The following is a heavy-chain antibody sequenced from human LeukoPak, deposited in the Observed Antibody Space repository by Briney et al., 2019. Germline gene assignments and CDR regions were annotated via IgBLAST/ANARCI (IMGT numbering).Heavy chain of an antibody. CDR3: AKDNRRHYTSGPNPDSLH. CDR2: IKQDGSDK. V-gene: IGHV3-7*03. J-gene: IGHJ4*02. Sequence: PGGSLRLSCAASGFSFSSYWMSWVRQAPGKGLEWVANIKQDGSDKYYLTSVRGRFTISRDNAKNSLFLQMNSLRVEDTAFYYCAKDNRRHYTSGPNPDSLHWGQGALVTVSS. D-gene: IGHD6-19*01. CDR1: GFSFSSYW.